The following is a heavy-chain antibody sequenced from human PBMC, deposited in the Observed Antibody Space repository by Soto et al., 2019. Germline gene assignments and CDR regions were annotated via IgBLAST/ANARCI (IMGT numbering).Heavy chain of an antibody. CDR2: IWYDGSNK. J-gene: IGHJ4*02. Sequence: GGSLRLSCAASGFTFSSYGMHWVGQAPGKGLEWVAVIWYDGSNKYYADSVKGRFTISRDNSKNTLYLQMNSLRAEDTAVYYCARGTFWSGYYRNGNFDYWGQGTLVTVSS. D-gene: IGHD3-3*01. V-gene: IGHV3-33*01. CDR3: ARGTFWSGYYRNGNFDY. CDR1: GFTFSSYG.